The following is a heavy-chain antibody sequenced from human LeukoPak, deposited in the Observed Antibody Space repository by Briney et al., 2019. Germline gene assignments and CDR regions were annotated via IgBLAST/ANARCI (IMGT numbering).Heavy chain of an antibody. V-gene: IGHV3-23*01. CDR3: AKGLNYDSSGYRFDY. D-gene: IGHD3-22*01. CDR2: ISHVGGT. CDR1: GFTFSDYA. J-gene: IGHJ4*02. Sequence: GGSLRLSCAASGFTFSDYAMSWVRQAPEKGLEWVSTISHVGGTYYADSVRGRFTISRDDSKNMVYLQMDSLRAEDTAVYYCAKGLNYDSSGYRFDYWGQGTLVTVSS.